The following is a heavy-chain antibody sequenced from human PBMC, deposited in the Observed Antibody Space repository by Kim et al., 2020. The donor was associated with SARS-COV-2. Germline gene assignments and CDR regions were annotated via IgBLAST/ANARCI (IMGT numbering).Heavy chain of an antibody. D-gene: IGHD2-2*01. V-gene: IGHV4-4*06. CDR3: ARVESICSSTSCYPRIDY. J-gene: IGHJ4*02. Sequence: KSRVTMSVDTSKNQFSLKLSSVTAADTAVYYCARVESICSSTSCYPRIDYWGQGTLVTVSS.